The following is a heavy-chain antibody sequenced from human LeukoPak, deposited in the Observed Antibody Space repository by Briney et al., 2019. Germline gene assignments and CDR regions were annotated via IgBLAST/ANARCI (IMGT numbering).Heavy chain of an antibody. Sequence: ASVKVSCKAFGYTFTSYDINWVRQATGQGLEWMGWMNPNSGNTGYAQKFQGGVTITTDESTSTAYMELSSLRSEDTAVYYCARGAYCSGGSCYGHFDYWGQGTLVTVSS. V-gene: IGHV1-8*01. CDR1: GYTFTSYD. J-gene: IGHJ4*02. D-gene: IGHD2-15*01. CDR2: MNPNSGNT. CDR3: ARGAYCSGGSCYGHFDY.